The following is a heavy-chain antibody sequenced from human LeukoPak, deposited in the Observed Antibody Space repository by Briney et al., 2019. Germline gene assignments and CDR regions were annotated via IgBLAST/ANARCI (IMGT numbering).Heavy chain of an antibody. J-gene: IGHJ4*02. CDR1: GYSFTSYW. D-gene: IGHD3-16*02. Sequence: GESLKISCKGSGYSFTSYWIGWVRQMPGKGLEWMGIIYPGDSDTRYSPSFQGQVTISADKSISTAYLQWSSLKASDTAMYHCARLNRYVWGSYRYDYFDYWGQGTLVTVSS. CDR3: ARLNRYVWGSYRYDYFDY. CDR2: IYPGDSDT. V-gene: IGHV5-51*01.